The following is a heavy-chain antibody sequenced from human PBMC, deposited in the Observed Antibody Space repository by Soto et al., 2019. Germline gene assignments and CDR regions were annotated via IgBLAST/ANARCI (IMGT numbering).Heavy chain of an antibody. CDR1: GGSISSGGYY. V-gene: IGHV4-31*03. J-gene: IGHJ5*02. CDR2: IYYSGST. CDR3: ARLGRDGPPIFFDP. Sequence: SETLSLTCTVSGGSISSGGYYWSWIRQHPGKGLEWIGYIYYSGSTYYNPSLKSRVTISVDTSKNQFSLKLSSVTAADTAVYYCARLGRDGPPIFFDPWGQGILVTVSS. D-gene: IGHD3-3*01.